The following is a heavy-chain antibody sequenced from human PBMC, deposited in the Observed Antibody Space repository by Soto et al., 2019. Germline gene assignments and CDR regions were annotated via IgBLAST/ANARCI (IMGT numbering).Heavy chain of an antibody. Sequence: QVQLQESGPGLVKPSGTLSLTCAVSGGSISSSNWWTWVRQPPGKGLEWIGEIYHSGSTNYNPSLQSRVTISVDKSKNQFSLKLSSVTAADTAVYYCARGWRAVAGTKFDYWGQGTLVTVSS. J-gene: IGHJ4*02. D-gene: IGHD6-19*01. CDR1: GGSISSSNW. CDR2: IYHSGST. CDR3: ARGWRAVAGTKFDY. V-gene: IGHV4-4*02.